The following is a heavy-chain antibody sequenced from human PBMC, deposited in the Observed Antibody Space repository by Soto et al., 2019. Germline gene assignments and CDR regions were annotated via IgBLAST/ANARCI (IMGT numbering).Heavy chain of an antibody. J-gene: IGHJ4*02. CDR2: IWYDGRKK. CDR3: ARILPPYYFDG. CDR1: GLNFNNYG. V-gene: IGHV3-33*01. Sequence: GGSLRLSCAASGLNFNNYGMHWVRQAPGKGLEWVAFIWYDGRKKYYADSVKGRFTISRDNAKNSLYLQMNSLRAEDTAVYYCARILPPYYFDGWGQGTLVTVSS.